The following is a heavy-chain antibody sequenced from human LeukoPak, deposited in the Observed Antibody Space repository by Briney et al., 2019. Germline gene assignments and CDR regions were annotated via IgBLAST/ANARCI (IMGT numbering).Heavy chain of an antibody. CDR1: GFTFSSYE. J-gene: IGHJ4*02. D-gene: IGHD3-10*01. Sequence: GGSLRLSCAASGFTFSSYEMNWVRQAPGKGLEWVSYISSSGSTIYYADSVKGRFTVSRDNAKNSLYLQMNSLRVEDTAVYYCAKLAKYFYGSETFYFFEHWGQGTPVTASS. CDR3: AKLAKYFYGSETFYFFEH. V-gene: IGHV3-48*03. CDR2: ISSSGSTI.